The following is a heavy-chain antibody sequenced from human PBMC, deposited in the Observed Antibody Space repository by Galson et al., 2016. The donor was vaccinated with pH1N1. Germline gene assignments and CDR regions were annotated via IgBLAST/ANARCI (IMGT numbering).Heavy chain of an antibody. D-gene: IGHD3-9*01. CDR2: IYLSDSHT. CDR1: GYSLTNYW. Sequence: QSGAEVKKPGESLKISCEGFGYSLTNYWIVWVRQMPGKGLEWMGIIYLSDSHTTYSPSFQGQVTLAADNSISTAYLERSRLNAADTAQYYCASTRPEFRYFDWQKPHSFDYWGQGTLVTVSS. J-gene: IGHJ4*02. V-gene: IGHV5-51*01. CDR3: ASTRPEFRYFDWQKPHSFDY.